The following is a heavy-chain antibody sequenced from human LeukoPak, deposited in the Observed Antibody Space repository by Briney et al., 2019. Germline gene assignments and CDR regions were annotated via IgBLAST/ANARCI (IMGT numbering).Heavy chain of an antibody. V-gene: IGHV4-59*01. CDR2: IHDSGST. CDR3: ARGHYSGSNPLHWFDP. D-gene: IGHD1-26*01. J-gene: IGHJ5*02. Sequence: SETLSLTCTVSGGYISRYYWSWIRQPPGKGLEWIGHIHDSGSTTYNPSLKSRVTISVDTSKNQFSLKLNSVTAADTAVYYCARGHYSGSNPLHWFDPWGQGTLVTVSS. CDR1: GGYISRYY.